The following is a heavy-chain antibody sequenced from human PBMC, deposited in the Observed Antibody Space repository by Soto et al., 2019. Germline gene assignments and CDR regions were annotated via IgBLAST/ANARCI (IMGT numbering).Heavy chain of an antibody. Sequence: PGGSLRLSCAASGFTFSSYGMHWVRQAPGKGLEWVAVIWYDGSNKYYADSVKGRFTISRDNSKNTLYLQMNSLRAEDTAVYYCARDRSGSYQPRGFDYWGQGTLVTVSS. J-gene: IGHJ4*02. CDR1: GFTFSSYG. CDR3: ARDRSGSYQPRGFDY. D-gene: IGHD1-26*01. CDR2: IWYDGSNK. V-gene: IGHV3-33*01.